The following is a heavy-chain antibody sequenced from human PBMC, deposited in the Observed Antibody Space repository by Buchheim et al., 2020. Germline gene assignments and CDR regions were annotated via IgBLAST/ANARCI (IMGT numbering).Heavy chain of an antibody. CDR2: INPSSGAT. CDR1: GFTFSGFY. D-gene: IGHD3-22*01. J-gene: IGHJ3*02. V-gene: IGHV1-2*02. Sequence: QVHLVQSGAEVKKPGASVKVSCKTSGFTFSGFYMHWVRQAPGQGLEWMGWINPSSGATNCAQKFQDRVTMTRDMSINTAYMELTRLRSDDTAVYYCAKRFYDYSGYDLWAFDIWGQGT. CDR3: AKRFYDYSGYDLWAFDI.